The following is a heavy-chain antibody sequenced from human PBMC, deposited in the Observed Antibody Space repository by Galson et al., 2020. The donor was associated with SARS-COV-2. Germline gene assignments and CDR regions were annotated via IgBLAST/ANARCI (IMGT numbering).Heavy chain of an antibody. D-gene: IGHD2-2*01. V-gene: IGHV4-59*13. CDR3: ARGMRVVPAAMRSYYYGMDV. CDR1: GGTISSYY. CDR2: IYYSGST. Sequence: SETLSLTCTVSGGTISSYYWSWIRQPPGKGLEWIGYIYYSGSTNYNPSLKSRVTISVDTSKNQFSLKLSSVTAADTAVYYCARGMRVVPAAMRSYYYGMDVWGQGTTVTVSS. J-gene: IGHJ6*02.